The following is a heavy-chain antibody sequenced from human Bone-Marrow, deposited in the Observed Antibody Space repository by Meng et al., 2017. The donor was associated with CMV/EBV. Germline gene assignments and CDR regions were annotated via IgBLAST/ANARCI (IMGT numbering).Heavy chain of an antibody. CDR3: AKNGRDVDTAMARDPVFDP. CDR1: GFTFSSYT. V-gene: IGHV3-23*01. Sequence: GESLKISCAASGFTFSSYTMSWVRQAPGKGLEWVSAISGSGGSTYYADSVKGRFTISRDNSKNTLYLQMNSLRAEDTAVYYCAKNGRDVDTAMARDPVFDPWGQGTLVTVSS. D-gene: IGHD5-18*01. J-gene: IGHJ5*02. CDR2: ISGSGGST.